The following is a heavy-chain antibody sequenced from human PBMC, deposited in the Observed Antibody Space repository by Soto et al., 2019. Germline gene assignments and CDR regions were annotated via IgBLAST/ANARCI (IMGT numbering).Heavy chain of an antibody. V-gene: IGHV4-61*01. J-gene: IGHJ5*02. CDR3: ASALYCSGGSCWFDP. CDR2: IYYTGST. D-gene: IGHD2-15*01. CDR1: GGYVSSGIYY. Sequence: SETLSLTCTVSGGYVSSGIYYWSWIRQPPGKGLEWIGFIYYTGSTSYNPSLKSRVTISIDTSKNQFSLKLTSVTAADTAVYYCASALYCSGGSCWFDPWGQGTLGTVSS.